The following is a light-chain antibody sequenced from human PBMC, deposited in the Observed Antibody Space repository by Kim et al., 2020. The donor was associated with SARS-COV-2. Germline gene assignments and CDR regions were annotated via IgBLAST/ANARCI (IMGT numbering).Light chain of an antibody. CDR2: RDS. CDR3: QTWDSSGV. J-gene: IGLJ2*01. Sequence: VSVSPGQTASITCSGDKLGDRYTCWYQQKPGQSPVLVIYRDSRRPSGIPERFSGSNSGNTATLTISGTQAMDEADYYCQTWDSSGVFGGGTQLTVL. CDR1: KLGDRY. V-gene: IGLV3-1*01.